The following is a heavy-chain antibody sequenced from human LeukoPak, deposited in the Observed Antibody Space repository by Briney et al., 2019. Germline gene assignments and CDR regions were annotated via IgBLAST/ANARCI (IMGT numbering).Heavy chain of an antibody. CDR1: GYTFTSYY. Sequence: ASVKVSCKASGYTFTSYYMHWVRQAPGQGLEWMGIINPSGGSTSYAQKFQGRVTMTRDTSTSTVYMELSSLRSEDTAVYYCARIGDYYDSSGTYFDYWGQGTLVTLSS. D-gene: IGHD3-22*01. V-gene: IGHV1-46*01. CDR3: ARIGDYYDSSGTYFDY. J-gene: IGHJ4*02. CDR2: INPSGGST.